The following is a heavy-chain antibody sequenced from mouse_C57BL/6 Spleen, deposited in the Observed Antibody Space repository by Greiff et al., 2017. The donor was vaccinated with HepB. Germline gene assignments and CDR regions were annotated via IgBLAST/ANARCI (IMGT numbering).Heavy chain of an antibody. V-gene: IGHV1-26*01. CDR3: ARSEVYYYGSSYEWYFDV. CDR1: GSPFTDYY. Sequence: SGPALVPPCASVPLSCPASGSPFTDYYMNWVQQSHGTSLEWIGDINPNNGGTSYNQKFKGKATLTVDKSSSTAYMELRSLTSEDSAVYYCARSEVYYYGSSYEWYFDVWGTGTTVTVSS. CDR2: INPNNGGT. J-gene: IGHJ1*03. D-gene: IGHD1-1*01.